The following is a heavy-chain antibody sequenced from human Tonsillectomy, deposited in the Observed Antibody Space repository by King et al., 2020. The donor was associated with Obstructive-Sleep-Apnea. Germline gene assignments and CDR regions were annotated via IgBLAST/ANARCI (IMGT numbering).Heavy chain of an antibody. D-gene: IGHD6-13*01. J-gene: IGHJ4*02. CDR3: ARQGKIPAAGTGYYFDS. V-gene: IGHV4-59*08. CDR1: GGSVSSDY. CDR2: LYDDEST. Sequence: LQLQESGPGLVKPSETLSLTCTVSGGSVSSDYWTWIRQPPGKGLEWIGYLYDDESTNNHPSLMGRVTILVDTSKNQFSLKLTSVTAADTAVYYCARQGKIPAAGTGYYFDSWGQGILVTVSS.